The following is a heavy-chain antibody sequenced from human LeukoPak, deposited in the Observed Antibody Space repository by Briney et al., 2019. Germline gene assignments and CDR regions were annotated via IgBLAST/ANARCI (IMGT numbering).Heavy chain of an antibody. J-gene: IGHJ4*02. D-gene: IGHD3-22*01. CDR1: GFTFNTFN. Sequence: GGSLRLSCAASGFTFNTFNMNWVRQAPGKGLEWVSSITSGGDYIYYADSVKGRFTISRDNPKNTLYLQMTSLRAEDTAVYFCAKRGVVIRVILVGFHKEAYYFDSWGQGALVTVSS. CDR3: AKRGVVIRVILVGFHKEAYYFDS. CDR2: ITSGGDYI. V-gene: IGHV3-21*04.